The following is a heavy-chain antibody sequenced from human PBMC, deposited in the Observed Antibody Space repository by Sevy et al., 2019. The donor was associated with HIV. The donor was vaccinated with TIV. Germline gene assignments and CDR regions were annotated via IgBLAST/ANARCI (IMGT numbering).Heavy chain of an antibody. CDR2: ISGSGGST. V-gene: IGHV3-23*01. CDR1: GFTFSSYA. D-gene: IGHD3-22*01. CDR3: AKDLRDYDSSGYYHPFDY. Sequence: GGSLRLSCAASGFTFSSYAMSWVRQAPGKGLEWVSAISGSGGSTYYADSVKGRFTISRDNSKNTLYLQMNSLRAEDTAVYYCAKDLRDYDSSGYYHPFDYWGQGTLVTVSS. J-gene: IGHJ4*02.